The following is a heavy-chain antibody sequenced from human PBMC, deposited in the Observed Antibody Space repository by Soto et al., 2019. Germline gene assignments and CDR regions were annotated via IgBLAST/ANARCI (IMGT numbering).Heavy chain of an antibody. Sequence: GGSLRLSCAASGFTFSSYGMHWVRQAPGKGLEWVAVISYDGSNKYYADSVKGRFTISRDNSKNTLYLQMNSLRAEDTAVYYCAKSPNVAGDLDYWGQGTLVTVSS. CDR1: GFTFSSYG. D-gene: IGHD6-19*01. J-gene: IGHJ4*02. CDR3: AKSPNVAGDLDY. CDR2: ISYDGSNK. V-gene: IGHV3-30*18.